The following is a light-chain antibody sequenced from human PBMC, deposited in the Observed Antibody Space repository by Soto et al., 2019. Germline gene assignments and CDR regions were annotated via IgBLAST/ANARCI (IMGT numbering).Light chain of an antibody. V-gene: IGLV2-23*01. CDR1: SSDVGSYNL. J-gene: IGLJ1*01. Sequence: QSALTQPASVSGSPGQSITISCTGTSSDVGSYNLVSWYQQHPGKAPKLMIYEGIKRPSGVSNRFSGSKSGNTASLTISGLQAEYEADYSCCSYAGSSSYVFGTGTKVTVL. CDR2: EGI. CDR3: CSYAGSSSYV.